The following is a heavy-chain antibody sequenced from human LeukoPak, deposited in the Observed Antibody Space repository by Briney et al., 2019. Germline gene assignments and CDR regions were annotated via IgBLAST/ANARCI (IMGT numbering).Heavy chain of an antibody. CDR1: GFTFSIYW. CDR3: AKDPGGYSYGPRKYYFDY. CDR2: INPDGRST. D-gene: IGHD5-18*01. J-gene: IGHJ4*02. V-gene: IGHV3-74*01. Sequence: GSLRLSCSASGFTFSIYWMHWLRQAPGKGLVWVSRINPDGRSTSYADSVRGRFTISRDNAKNTLYLQMNSLRAEDTAVYYCAKDPGGYSYGPRKYYFDYWGQGTLVTVSS.